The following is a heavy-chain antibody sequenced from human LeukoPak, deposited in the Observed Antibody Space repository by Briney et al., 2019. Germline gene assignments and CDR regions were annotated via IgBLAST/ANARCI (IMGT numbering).Heavy chain of an antibody. J-gene: IGHJ5*02. Sequence: SETLSLTCTVSGGSISSYYWSWIRQPPGKGLEWIGYIYYSGSTNYNPSLKSRVTISVDTSKNQFSLKLSSVTAADTAVYYCARRYSSSWSSWFDPWGQGTLVTVSS. CDR2: IYYSGST. CDR3: ARRYSSSWSSWFDP. CDR1: GGSISSYY. D-gene: IGHD6-13*01. V-gene: IGHV4-59*12.